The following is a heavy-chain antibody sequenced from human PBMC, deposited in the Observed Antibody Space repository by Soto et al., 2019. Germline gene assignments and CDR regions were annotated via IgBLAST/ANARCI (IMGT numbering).Heavy chain of an antibody. J-gene: IGHJ1*01. Sequence: GGSLRLSWPASGFTFTNAWMSRVRQAPGKGLECVGRIKSKTNGGTTDYAATVKGRFAISRDDSRYTVYLQMNSLRTEDTAVYYSTTDDPINKNWGQGTLVTVSS. CDR1: GFTFTNAW. CDR2: IKSKTNGGTT. V-gene: IGHV3-15*05. CDR3: TTDDPINKN.